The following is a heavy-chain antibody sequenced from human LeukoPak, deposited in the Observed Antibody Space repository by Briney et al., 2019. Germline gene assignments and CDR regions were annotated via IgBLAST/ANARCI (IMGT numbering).Heavy chain of an antibody. Sequence: ASVKVSCKASGYTFTSYGISWVRQAPGQGLEWMGWISAYNGNTNYAQKLQGRVTMTTDTSTSTAYMELRSLRSDDTAVYYCAGDILEGNSWFLFFFYGMDVWGQGTQVNGSS. D-gene: IGHD6-13*01. CDR2: ISAYNGNT. J-gene: IGHJ6*01. CDR3: AGDILEGNSWFLFFFYGMDV. V-gene: IGHV1-18*01. CDR1: GYTFTSYG.